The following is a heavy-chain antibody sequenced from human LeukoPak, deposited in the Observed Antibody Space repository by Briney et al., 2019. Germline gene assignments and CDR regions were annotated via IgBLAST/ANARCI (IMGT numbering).Heavy chain of an antibody. J-gene: IGHJ4*02. Sequence: GGSLRLSCAASGFTFSNSAMYWVRQAPGKGLEFVSVISTNGARTYYADSVKGRFTISRDNSKNTLYLQMGSLRADDMAVYYCARGVAISSSGWYDTFDYWGQGALVTVSS. CDR1: GFTFSNSA. V-gene: IGHV3-64*02. CDR2: ISTNGART. D-gene: IGHD6-19*01. CDR3: ARGVAISSSGWYDTFDY.